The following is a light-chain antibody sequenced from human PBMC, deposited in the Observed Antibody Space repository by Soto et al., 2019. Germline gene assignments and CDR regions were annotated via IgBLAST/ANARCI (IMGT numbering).Light chain of an antibody. CDR2: KAS. Sequence: EIRVSNSPVAVSLSLRAIGTITFRASQSISSWLAWYQQKPGKAPKLLIYKASSLESGVPSRFSGSGSGTEFTLTISCLQPDDFATYCCQQYKSYIRRFGQGTKVDI. J-gene: IGKJ1*01. CDR1: QSISSW. CDR3: QQYKSYIRR. V-gene: IGKV1-5*03.